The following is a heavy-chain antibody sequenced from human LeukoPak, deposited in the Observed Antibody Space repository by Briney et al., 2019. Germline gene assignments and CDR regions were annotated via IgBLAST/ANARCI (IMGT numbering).Heavy chain of an antibody. D-gene: IGHD3-22*01. CDR3: ARECAYRSGYYYVRPKWFDP. V-gene: IGHV3-74*01. CDR2: INSGGSST. J-gene: IGHJ5*02. CDR1: GFTFSSYW. Sequence: GGSLRLSCAASGFTFSSYWMHWVRQAPGKGLVWVSRINSGGSSTSYADSVKGRFTISRDNAKNTLYLQMNSLRAEDTAVYYCARECAYRSGYYYVRPKWFDPWGQGTLVTVSS.